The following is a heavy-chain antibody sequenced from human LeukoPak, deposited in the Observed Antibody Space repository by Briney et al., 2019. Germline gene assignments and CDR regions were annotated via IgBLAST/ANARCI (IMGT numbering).Heavy chain of an antibody. CDR2: IRYDGSNK. CDR1: GFTFSSYG. Sequence: GGSLRLSCAASGFTFSSYGMHWVRQAPGKGLEWVAFIRYDGSNKYYADSVKGRFTISRDNSKNTLYLRMNSLRAEDTAVYYCAKDAKDTAMTRYYYYYMDVWGKGTTVTVSS. V-gene: IGHV3-30*02. CDR3: AKDAKDTAMTRYYYYYMDV. D-gene: IGHD5-18*01. J-gene: IGHJ6*03.